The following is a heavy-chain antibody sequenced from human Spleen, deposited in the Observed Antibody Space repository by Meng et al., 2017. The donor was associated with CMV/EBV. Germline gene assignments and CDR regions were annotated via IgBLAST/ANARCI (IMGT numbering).Heavy chain of an antibody. CDR3: VVGYCTSTICHGWFDP. J-gene: IGHJ5*02. V-gene: IGHV4-39*07. Sequence: SINSSNYYWGWIRQPPGKGLEWIGNIYYSGNTYYNPSLESRVTISKDRSKNQFSLNVPSVTAADTAVYYCVVGYCTSTICHGWFDPWGQGALVTVSS. D-gene: IGHD2-2*01. CDR1: SINSSNYY. CDR2: IYYSGNT.